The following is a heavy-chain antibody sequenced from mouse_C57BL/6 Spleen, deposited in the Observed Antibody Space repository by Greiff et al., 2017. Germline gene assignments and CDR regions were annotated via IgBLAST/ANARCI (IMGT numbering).Heavy chain of an antibody. CDR1: GYTFTSHG. CDR2: ICPRSGNT. J-gene: IGHJ2*01. V-gene: IGHV1-81*01. Sequence: QVPLPQFGAELARPGASVMLSCKASGYTFTSHGLSWVTQRTGQGLEWIGGICPRSGNTYYYEKFKGKATLTADKPSSTAYMELRSLTSEYSAVYFCARWKEGNYAFDYWGQGTTLTVSS. CDR3: ARWKEGNYAFDY. D-gene: IGHD2-1*01.